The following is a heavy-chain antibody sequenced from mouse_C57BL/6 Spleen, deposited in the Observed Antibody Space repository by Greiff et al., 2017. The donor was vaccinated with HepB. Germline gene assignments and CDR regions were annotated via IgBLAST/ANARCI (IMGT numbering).Heavy chain of an antibody. Sequence: QVTLKVSGPGILQSSQTLSLTCSFSGFSLSTSGMGVSWIRQPSGKGLEWLAHIYWDDDKRYNPSLKSQLTISKDTSRNLVFLKITSVDTADTATYDGARPIYYDYDNYAMDYWGQGTSVTVSS. D-gene: IGHD2-4*01. V-gene: IGHV8-12*01. J-gene: IGHJ4*01. CDR1: GFSLSTSGMG. CDR2: IYWDDDK. CDR3: ARPIYYDYDNYAMDY.